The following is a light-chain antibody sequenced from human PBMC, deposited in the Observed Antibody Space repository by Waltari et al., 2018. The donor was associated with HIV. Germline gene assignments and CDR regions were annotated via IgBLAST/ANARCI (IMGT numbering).Light chain of an antibody. J-gene: IGLJ2*01. CDR1: NSDIGTSDY. V-gene: IGLV2-8*01. Sequence: QSALTQPPSASGSPGPSVTLSCTGTNSDIGTSDYVPWYQQHPGKAPKLVISEVTKRPSGVSDRFSGSKSGNTAFLTVSGLQAEDEADYYCSSFANRDGFYVLFGGGTRLTVL. CDR3: SSFANRDGFYVL. CDR2: EVT.